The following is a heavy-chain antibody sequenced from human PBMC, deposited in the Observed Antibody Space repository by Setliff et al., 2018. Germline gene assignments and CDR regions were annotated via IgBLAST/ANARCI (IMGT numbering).Heavy chain of an antibody. Sequence: HPGGSLRLSCVASGFTFSNYWMHWVRQAPGKGLVWVSRIYSDGNSATYADSVKGRFTISRDNAKNTLYLQMNSLRAEDTAVYYCARASSKSSINFDYWGHGTLVTVSS. CDR3: ARASSKSSINFDY. CDR2: IYSDGNSA. D-gene: IGHD3-10*01. V-gene: IGHV3-74*01. CDR1: GFTFSNYW. J-gene: IGHJ4*01.